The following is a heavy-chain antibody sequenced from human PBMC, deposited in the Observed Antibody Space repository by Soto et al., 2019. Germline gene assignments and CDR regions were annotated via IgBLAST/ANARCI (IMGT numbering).Heavy chain of an antibody. V-gene: IGHV3-30-3*01. CDR3: ASGRETYYDFWSGYPNWFDP. Sequence: GGSLRLSCVVSGFTFSSYAMHWVRQAPGKGLEWVAVISYDGSNKYYADSVKGRFTISRDNSKNSLYLQMNSLRAEDTAVYYCASGRETYYDFWSGYPNWFDPWGQGTLVTVSS. CDR2: ISYDGSNK. CDR1: GFTFSSYA. D-gene: IGHD3-3*01. J-gene: IGHJ5*02.